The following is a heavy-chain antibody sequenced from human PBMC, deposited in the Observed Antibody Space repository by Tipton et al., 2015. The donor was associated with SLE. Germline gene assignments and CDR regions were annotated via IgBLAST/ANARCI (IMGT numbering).Heavy chain of an antibody. CDR1: GGSISSGSHY. D-gene: IGHD1-26*01. CDR3: ARGVGVPDY. V-gene: IGHV4-61*01. CDR2: IYYSGST. J-gene: IGHJ4*02. Sequence: TLSLTCAVYGGSISSGSHYWSWIRQPPGKGLEWIGYIYYSGSTNYNPSLKSRVTISVDTSKNQFSLKLSSVTAADTAVYYCARGVGVPDYWGQGTLVTVSS.